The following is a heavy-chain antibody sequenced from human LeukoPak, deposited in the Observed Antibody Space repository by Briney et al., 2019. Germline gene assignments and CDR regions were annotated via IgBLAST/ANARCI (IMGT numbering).Heavy chain of an antibody. CDR1: GFTFSSYG. J-gene: IGHJ5*02. D-gene: IGHD6-6*01. CDR3: AKGSYSSSSDWFDP. CDR2: ISYDGSNK. V-gene: IGHV3-30*18. Sequence: GGSLRLSCAVSGFTFSSYGMHWVRQAPGKGLEWVAVISYDGSNKYYADSVKGRFTISRDNSKNTLYLQMNSLRAEDTAVYYCAKGSYSSSSDWFDPWGQGTLVTVSS.